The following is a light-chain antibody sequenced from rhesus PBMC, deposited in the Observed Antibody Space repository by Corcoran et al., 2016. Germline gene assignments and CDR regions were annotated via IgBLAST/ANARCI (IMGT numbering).Light chain of an antibody. Sequence: DIVMTQTPLSLPVTPGEPASISCRSSQSLLDSEDGITYLDWYLQKPGQSPQLLIYEVSNRASGVPDRFSGSGSDTDFTLKISRLEAADVGVYYCMQALDFPPTFGQGTKVEIK. CDR3: MQALDFPPT. V-gene: IGKV2-104*02. CDR1: QSLLDSEDGITY. CDR2: EVS. J-gene: IGKJ1*01.